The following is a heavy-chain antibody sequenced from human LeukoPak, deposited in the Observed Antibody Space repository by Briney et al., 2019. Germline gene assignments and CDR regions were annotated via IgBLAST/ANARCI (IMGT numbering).Heavy chain of an antibody. J-gene: IGHJ3*02. D-gene: IGHD3-9*01. CDR1: GGSFSGYY. CDR2: VNHSGST. V-gene: IGHV4-34*09. CDR3: ASADYDMAFDI. Sequence: SETLSLTCAVYGGSFSGYYWSWIRQPPGKGLEWIGEVNHSGSTNYNPSLKSRFTMSVDTSKNQFSLKLSSVTAADTAVYYCASADYDMAFDIWGQGTMVTVSS.